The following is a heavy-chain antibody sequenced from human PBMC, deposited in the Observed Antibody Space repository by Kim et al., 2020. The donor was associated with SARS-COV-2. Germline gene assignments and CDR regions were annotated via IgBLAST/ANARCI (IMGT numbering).Heavy chain of an antibody. CDR3: AKSTLLRPFPYYFDY. J-gene: IGHJ4*02. CDR1: GFTFDDYA. CDR2: ISWNSGSI. V-gene: IGHV3-9*01. D-gene: IGHD1-26*01. Sequence: GGSLRLSCAASGFTFDDYAMHWVRQAPGKGLEWVSGISWNSGSIGYADSVKGRFTISRDNAKNSLYLQMNSLRAEDTALYYCAKSTLLRPFPYYFDYWGQGTLVTVSS.